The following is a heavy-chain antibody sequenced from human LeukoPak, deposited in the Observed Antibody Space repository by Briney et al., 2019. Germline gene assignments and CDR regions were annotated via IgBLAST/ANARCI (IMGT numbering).Heavy chain of an antibody. CDR3: ARELETYYKDSSSRDWYFDL. J-gene: IGHJ2*01. V-gene: IGHV3-21*01. CDR1: GFTFSSYS. CDR2: ISSSSSYI. D-gene: IGHD3-22*01. Sequence: GGSLRLSCAASGFTFSSYSMNWVRQAPGKGLEWVSSISSSSSYIYYADSVKGRFTISRDNAKNSLYLQMNSLRAEDTAVYYCARELETYYKDSSSRDWYFDLWGRGNLVTVSS.